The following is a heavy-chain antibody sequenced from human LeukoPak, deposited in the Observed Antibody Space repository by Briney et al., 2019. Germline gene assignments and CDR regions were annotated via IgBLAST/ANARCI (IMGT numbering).Heavy chain of an antibody. V-gene: IGHV3-21*01. D-gene: IGHD1-26*01. CDR1: GFTFSSYS. Sequence: GGPLRLSCAASGFTFSSYSMNWFRQAPGKGPGWVSSISSRSSYIYYADPVKGRFTISRDNAENSLYLQMSSVRAEDTAVYYWARGPGFAYSRQDGGFDYGGQGTLVSVSS. CDR3: ARGPGFAYSRQDGGFDY. CDR2: ISSRSSYI. J-gene: IGHJ4*02.